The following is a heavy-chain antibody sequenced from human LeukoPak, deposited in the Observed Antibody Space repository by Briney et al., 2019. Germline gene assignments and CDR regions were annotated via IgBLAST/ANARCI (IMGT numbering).Heavy chain of an antibody. CDR2: IYTSGNT. CDR1: GGSISTTY. CDR3: VRGNYDDRGYSNAFDI. V-gene: IGHV4-4*07. J-gene: IGHJ3*02. D-gene: IGHD2-15*01. Sequence: PSQTLSLTCTVSGGSISTTYLSWLRQPAGKGLEWIGRIYTSGNTNYNPSLKSRVTMSVDTSKNQFSLKLSSVTAADTALYYCVRGNYDDRGYSNAFDIWGQGAMVVVSS.